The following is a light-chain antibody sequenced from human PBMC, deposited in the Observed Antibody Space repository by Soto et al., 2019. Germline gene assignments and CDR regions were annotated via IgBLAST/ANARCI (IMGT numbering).Light chain of an antibody. V-gene: IGLV4-69*01. CDR2: LNSDGSH. CDR1: SGHSTYA. J-gene: IGLJ3*02. Sequence: QPVLTQSPSASASLGASVKFTCTLSSGHSTYAIAWHQQQPEKGPRYLMKLNSDGSHSKGDGIPDRFSGSSSGAERYLTISSIQSEDEADYYCQTWGTGPWVFGGGTKLTVL. CDR3: QTWGTGPWV.